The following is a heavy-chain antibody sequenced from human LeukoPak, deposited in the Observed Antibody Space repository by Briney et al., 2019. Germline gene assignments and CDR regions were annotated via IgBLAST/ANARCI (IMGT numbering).Heavy chain of an antibody. CDR2: IWYDGSNK. V-gene: IGHV3-33*01. J-gene: IGHJ4*02. Sequence: GGSLRLSCAASGFIFSNYGMHWVRQAPGKGLEWVAVIWYDGSNKYYADSAKGRFTISRDNSKNTLYLQMSSLRAEDTAVYYCARDLAMYYYDSSGCLDYWGQGTLVTVSS. D-gene: IGHD3-22*01. CDR3: ARDLAMYYYDSSGCLDY. CDR1: GFIFSNYG.